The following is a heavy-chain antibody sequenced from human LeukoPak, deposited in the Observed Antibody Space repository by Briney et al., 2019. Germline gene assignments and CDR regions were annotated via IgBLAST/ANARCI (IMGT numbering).Heavy chain of an antibody. D-gene: IGHD6-13*01. CDR3: AGNSRYSSSWYAIAY. J-gene: IGHJ4*02. CDR2: ISHSGST. V-gene: IGHV4-59*08. Sequence: SETPSLTCSVSGGSISGYYWSWIRQPPGKGLEWIGYISHSGSTNYSPSLKSRVIISVDTSKNQFSLKLRSVTAADTAVYYCAGNSRYSSSWYAIAYWGQGTLVTVSS. CDR1: GGSISGYY.